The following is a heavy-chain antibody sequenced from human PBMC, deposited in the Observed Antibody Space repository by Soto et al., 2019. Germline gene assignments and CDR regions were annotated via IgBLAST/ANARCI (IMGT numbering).Heavy chain of an antibody. V-gene: IGHV3-23*01. CDR2: ISGSGGSA. Sequence: GGPLRLACAASGFTLSNYAMSWVRQAPGKGLEWVSAISGSGGSAYYAAPVKGRFTISRDNSKNTLYLQMNSLRAEDTAIYYCAKFGTGVATVPVGYWGPGTLVTVSS. J-gene: IGHJ4*02. CDR3: AKFGTGVATVPVGY. D-gene: IGHD5-12*01. CDR1: GFTLSNYA.